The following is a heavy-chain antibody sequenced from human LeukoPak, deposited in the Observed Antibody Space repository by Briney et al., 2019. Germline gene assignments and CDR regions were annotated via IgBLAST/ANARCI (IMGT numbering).Heavy chain of an antibody. V-gene: IGHV3-7*01. D-gene: IGHD3-22*01. J-gene: IGHJ4*02. CDR1: GFTFSSYW. CDR3: ARRPYYYDSLDYWGLDY. CDR2: IKEDGGGK. Sequence: GGSLRLSCAASGFTFSSYWMSWVRQAPGKGLEGVATIKEDGGGKYYVDSVKGRFTISRNNAKNSLYLQMNSLRAEDTAVYYCARRPYYYDSLDYWGLDYWGQGTLVTVSS.